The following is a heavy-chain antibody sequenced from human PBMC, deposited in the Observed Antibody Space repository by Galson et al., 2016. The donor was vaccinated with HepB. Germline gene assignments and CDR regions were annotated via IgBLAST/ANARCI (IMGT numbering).Heavy chain of an antibody. CDR3: ARDELEWYFDL. CDR1: GRSITSGTFY. D-gene: IGHD6-13*01. V-gene: IGHV4-31*01. CDR2: IYYSGNT. Sequence: TLSLTCTVSGRSITSGTFYWSWIRQHPGKGLEWIGNIYYSGNTYYNPSLKSQVTISIDTSKNQFSLRLSSVTAADKAVYYCARDELEWYFDLWGRGTLVTVSS. J-gene: IGHJ2*01.